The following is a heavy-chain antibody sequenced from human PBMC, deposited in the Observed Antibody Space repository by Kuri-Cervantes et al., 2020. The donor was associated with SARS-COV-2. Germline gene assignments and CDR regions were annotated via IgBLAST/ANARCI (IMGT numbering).Heavy chain of an antibody. CDR2: IYHSGST. V-gene: IGHV4-34*01. CDR3: ARWDNWDGVY. J-gene: IGHJ4*02. CDR1: GGSFSGYY. D-gene: IGHD1-1*01. Sequence: GSLRLSCAVYGGSFSGYYWSWIRQPPGKGLEWIGSIYHSGSTYYNPSLKSRVTISVDTSKNQFSLKLSSVTAADTAVYYCARWDNWDGVYWGQGTLVTVSS.